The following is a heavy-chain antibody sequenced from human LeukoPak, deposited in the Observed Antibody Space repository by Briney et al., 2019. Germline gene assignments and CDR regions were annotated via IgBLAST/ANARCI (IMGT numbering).Heavy chain of an antibody. CDR1: GFTFSSYA. V-gene: IGHV3-23*01. CDR3: TTAPRTYYDFWSGSENFDY. CDR2: ISGSGGST. J-gene: IGHJ4*02. D-gene: IGHD3-3*01. Sequence: GGSLRLSCAASGFTFSSYAMSWVRQAPGKGLEWVSAISGSGGSTYYADSVKGRFTVSRDNSKNTLYLQMNSLKTEDTAVYYCTTAPRTYYDFWSGSENFDYWGQGTLVTVSS.